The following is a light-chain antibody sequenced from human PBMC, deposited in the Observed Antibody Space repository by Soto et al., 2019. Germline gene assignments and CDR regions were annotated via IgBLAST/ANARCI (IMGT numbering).Light chain of an antibody. J-gene: IGKJ5*01. CDR2: GAS. Sequence: DIQLNKKPSYVRGALEESRTRTCLASQEIAGYLAWYQHKPGRTPELLIHGASRLQSGVPARFSGSGSGTDFTLSFNSLHPEDLATYYCQHAYSFPIAFGQGTRLEIK. CDR3: QHAYSFPIA. CDR1: QEIAGY. V-gene: IGKV1D-12*01.